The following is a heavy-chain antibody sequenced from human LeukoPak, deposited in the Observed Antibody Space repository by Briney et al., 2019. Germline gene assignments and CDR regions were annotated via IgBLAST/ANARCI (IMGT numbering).Heavy chain of an antibody. Sequence: SVKVSCKASGGTFSSYAISLVRQAPGQGLEWMGGIIPIFGTANYAQKFQGRVTITTDESTSTAYMELSSLRSEDTAVYYCAREMGGYCSGGRCYNYFDYRGQGTLVTVSS. J-gene: IGHJ4*02. CDR3: AREMGGYCSGGRCYNYFDY. V-gene: IGHV1-69*05. CDR2: IIPIFGTA. D-gene: IGHD2-15*01. CDR1: GGTFSSYA.